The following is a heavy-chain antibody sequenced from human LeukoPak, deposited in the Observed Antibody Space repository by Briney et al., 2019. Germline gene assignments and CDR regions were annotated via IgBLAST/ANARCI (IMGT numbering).Heavy chain of an antibody. V-gene: IGHV3-9*01. CDR3: ARDVYYDSSGYYLYYYGMDV. Sequence: GRSLRLSCAASGFTFDDYAMHWVRQAPGKGLEWVSGISWNSGSIGYADSVKGRFTISRDNAKNSLYLQMNSLRAEDTAVYYCARDVYYDSSGYYLYYYGMDVWGQGTTVTVSS. CDR2: ISWNSGSI. J-gene: IGHJ6*02. D-gene: IGHD3-22*01. CDR1: GFTFDDYA.